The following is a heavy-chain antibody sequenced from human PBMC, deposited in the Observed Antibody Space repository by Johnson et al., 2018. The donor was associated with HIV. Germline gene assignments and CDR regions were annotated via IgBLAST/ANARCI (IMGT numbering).Heavy chain of an antibody. CDR2: ISGSGGST. V-gene: IGHV3-23*04. CDR1: GFTFSSSW. J-gene: IGHJ3*02. D-gene: IGHD2-2*01. CDR3: ARDTDIVVVPARGDAFDI. Sequence: VQLVESGGGLIQPGGSLRLSCAASGFTFSSSWMHWVRQAPGKGLEWVSAISGSGGSTYYADSVKGRFTISRDNSKNTLYLQMNSLRAEDTAVYYCARDTDIVVVPARGDAFDIWGQGTMVTVSS.